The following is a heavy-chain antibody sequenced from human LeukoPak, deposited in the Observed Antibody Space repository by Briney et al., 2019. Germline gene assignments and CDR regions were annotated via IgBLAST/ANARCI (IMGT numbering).Heavy chain of an antibody. CDR2: IYGSGST. V-gene: IGHV4-4*07. D-gene: IGHD3-22*01. CDR1: GGSISNYY. J-gene: IGHJ3*02. CDR3: ARQAYDTGYDAFDI. Sequence: SETLSLTCTVSGGSISNYYWSWIRQPAGKGLEWIGRIYGSGSTNYNPSLKSRVAMSVDTSKNQFSLKLSSVTAADTAVYYCARQAYDTGYDAFDIWGQGTIVAVSS.